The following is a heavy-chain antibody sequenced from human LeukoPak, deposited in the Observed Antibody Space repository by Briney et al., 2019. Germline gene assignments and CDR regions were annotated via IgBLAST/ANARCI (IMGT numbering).Heavy chain of an antibody. D-gene: IGHD4-17*01. J-gene: IGHJ4*02. V-gene: IGHV4-34*01. CDR3: ARGGYRRATVTPDY. Sequence: SETLSLTCAVYGGSFSGYYWSWIRQPPGKGLEWIGEINHSGSTNYNPSLKSRVTISVDTSKNQFSLKLSSVTAADTAVYYCARGGYRRATVTPDYWGQGTLVTVSS. CDR2: INHSGST. CDR1: GGSFSGYY.